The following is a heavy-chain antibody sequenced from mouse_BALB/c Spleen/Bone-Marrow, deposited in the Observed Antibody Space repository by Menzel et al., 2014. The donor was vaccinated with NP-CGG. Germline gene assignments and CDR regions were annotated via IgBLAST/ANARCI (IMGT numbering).Heavy chain of an antibody. J-gene: IGHJ4*01. D-gene: IGHD1-1*01. CDR2: IFPGTGTT. V-gene: IGHV1S132*01. Sequence: VMLVESGAELVKPGASVKLSCKTSGYTFTNYWIQWVKQRPGQGLGWIGEIFPGTGTTYYNEKFKGKATLTIDTSSSPAYMQLSSLTSEDSAVYFCARHYYGSSDAMDYWGQGTSVTVSS. CDR3: ARHYYGSSDAMDY. CDR1: GYTFTNYW.